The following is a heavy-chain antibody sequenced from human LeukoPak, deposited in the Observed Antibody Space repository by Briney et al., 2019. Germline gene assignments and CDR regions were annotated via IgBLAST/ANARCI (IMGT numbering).Heavy chain of an antibody. CDR1: GGSINSANYY. J-gene: IGHJ6*03. CDR2: IYYSETT. V-gene: IGHV4-39*01. CDR3: ARQRADYYYYYVDV. Sequence: SETVSLTCTVSGGSINSANYYWGWLRQPPGKGLEWIGSIYYSETTYDNPSLKSRVTISIETSKNQFSLKLSSVTASDTAVYYCARQRADYYYYYVDVWGKGTTVAVS.